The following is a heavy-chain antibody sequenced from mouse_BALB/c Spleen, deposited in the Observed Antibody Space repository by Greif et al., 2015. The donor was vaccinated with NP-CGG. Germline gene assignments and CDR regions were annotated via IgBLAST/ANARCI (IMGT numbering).Heavy chain of an antibody. CDR2: IWGDGST. CDR1: GFSLTGYG. D-gene: IGHD2-3*01. Sequence: QVQLQQSGPGLVAPSQSLSITCTVSGFSLTGYGVNWVRQPPGKGLEWLGMIWGDGSTDYNSALKSRLSISKDNSKSQVFLKMNSLQTDDTARYYGAREGSYDGYYWYAMDYWGQGTSVTVSS. V-gene: IGHV2-6-7*01. J-gene: IGHJ4*01. CDR3: AREGSYDGYYWYAMDY.